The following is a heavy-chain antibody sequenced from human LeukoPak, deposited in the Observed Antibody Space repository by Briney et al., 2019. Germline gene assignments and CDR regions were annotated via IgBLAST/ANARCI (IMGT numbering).Heavy chain of an antibody. J-gene: IGHJ3*02. Sequence: ASVKVSCKASGYTFTGYYTHWVRQAPGQGLEWMGWINPNSGGTNYAQKFQGRVTMTRDTSISTAYMELSRLRSDDTAVYYCARVRFVYCSSTSCYGGDAFDIWGQGTMVTVSS. V-gene: IGHV1-2*02. CDR3: ARVRFVYCSSTSCYGGDAFDI. CDR1: GYTFTGYY. CDR2: INPNSGGT. D-gene: IGHD2-2*01.